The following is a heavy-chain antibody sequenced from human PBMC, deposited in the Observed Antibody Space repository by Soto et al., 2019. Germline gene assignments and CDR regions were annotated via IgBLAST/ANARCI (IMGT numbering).Heavy chain of an antibody. V-gene: IGHV3-48*02. Sequence: GGSLRLSCAASGFTFSSYNMNWVRQAPGKGLEWVSYISSSSITIYYADSVKGRSTISRDNAKNSLYLQMNSLRDEDTAVYYCARDPYGGNSRGYYFDYWGQGTLVTVSS. CDR3: ARDPYGGNSRGYYFDY. CDR2: ISSSSITI. J-gene: IGHJ4*02. D-gene: IGHD4-17*01. CDR1: GFTFSSYN.